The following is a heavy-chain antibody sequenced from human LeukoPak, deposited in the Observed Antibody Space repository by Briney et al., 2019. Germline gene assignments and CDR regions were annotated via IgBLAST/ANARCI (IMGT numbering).Heavy chain of an antibody. J-gene: IGHJ4*02. CDR1: RFSFSSYS. D-gene: IGHD2-15*01. CDR3: AKDLPAAVD. CDR2: ISRTSDDI. Sequence: SGGSLRLSCATSRFSFSSYSMSWVRQAPGKGLEWVSFISRTSDDIYHADSVKGRFTISRDNANNSLYLQMNSLRAEDTGVHYCAKDLPAAVDWGQGTLVTVSS. V-gene: IGHV3-21*01.